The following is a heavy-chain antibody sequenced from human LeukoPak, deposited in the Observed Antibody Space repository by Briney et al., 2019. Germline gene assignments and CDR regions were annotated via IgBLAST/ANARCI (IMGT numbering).Heavy chain of an antibody. CDR3: AKGSGYDTDFDY. V-gene: IGHV3-23*01. CDR1: GFTFSTYV. Sequence: GGSLRLSCATSGFTFSTYVMSWVRQAPGKGLEWVSGISGSGDNTYYADSVKGRFNIYRDNSKNTLYLQMNSLRAEDTAVYYCAKGSGYDTDFDYWGQGTLVTVSS. D-gene: IGHD3-9*01. CDR2: ISGSGDNT. J-gene: IGHJ4*02.